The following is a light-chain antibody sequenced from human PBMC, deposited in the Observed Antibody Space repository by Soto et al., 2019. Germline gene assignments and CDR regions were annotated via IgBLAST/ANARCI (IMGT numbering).Light chain of an antibody. CDR1: QSVSYY. Sequence: EIVLTQSPATLSLSPGERATLSCRASQSVSYYLARYQQKRGQAPRLPIYDASKRAPGIPVRFSGSGSGTAFTLTISRLEPEDFEVYYCNQCTTGSPIAFGQATRLESK. CDR2: DAS. CDR3: NQCTTGSPIA. J-gene: IGKJ5*01. V-gene: IGKV3-11*01.